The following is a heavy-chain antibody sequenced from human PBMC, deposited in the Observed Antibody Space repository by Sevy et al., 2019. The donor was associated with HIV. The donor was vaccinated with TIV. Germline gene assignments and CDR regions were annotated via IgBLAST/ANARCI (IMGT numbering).Heavy chain of an antibody. V-gene: IGHV3-33*01. CDR1: GFTFSTYG. J-gene: IGHJ4*02. D-gene: IGHD4-17*01. Sequence: GGSLRLSCAASGFTFSTYGMHWVRQAPGKGLEWVAVIWFDGSNTYYADSVKGRFTISRDIATNTLHLQMNSLQAEDTAVDYRARDLEFNVYGDYGPPFLPDYWGQGTLVTVSS. CDR3: ARDLEFNVYGDYGPPFLPDY. CDR2: IWFDGSNT.